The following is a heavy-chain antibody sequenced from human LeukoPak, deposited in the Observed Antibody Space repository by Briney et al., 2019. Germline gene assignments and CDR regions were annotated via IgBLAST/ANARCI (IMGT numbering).Heavy chain of an antibody. CDR3: ARWWYHVYCDY. D-gene: IGHD2-15*01. CDR1: GGSVRSGSYF. J-gene: IGHJ4*02. CDR2: IDYSGST. V-gene: IGHV4-61*01. Sequence: PSETLSLTCSVSGGSVRSGSYFCHWIRQHPGKGLEWIGCIDYSGSTYYNPSLKSRVTVSADTSKSQFSLKLTSVTAADTAVYYGARWWYHVYCDYWGQGSLVTVSS.